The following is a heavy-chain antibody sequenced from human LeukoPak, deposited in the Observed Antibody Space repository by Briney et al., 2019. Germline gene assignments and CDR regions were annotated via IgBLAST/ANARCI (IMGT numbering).Heavy chain of an antibody. CDR1: GGSISSYY. D-gene: IGHD4-17*01. CDR2: IYSSGST. V-gene: IGHV4-59*01. Sequence: PSETLSLTCTVSGGSISSYYWSWIRQPPGKGLEWIGYIYSSGSTNYNPSLKSRVTISVDTSKNQFSLNLSSGTAADTAVYYCASAQRLRVFYLDYWGQGTLVTVSS. CDR3: ASAQRLRVFYLDY. J-gene: IGHJ4*02.